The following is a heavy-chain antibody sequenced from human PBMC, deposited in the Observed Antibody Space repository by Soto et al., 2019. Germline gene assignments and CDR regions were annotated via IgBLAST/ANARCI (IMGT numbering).Heavy chain of an antibody. V-gene: IGHV4-34*01. D-gene: IGHD3-10*01. CDR1: GGSFSGYY. J-gene: IGHJ5*02. CDR3: ARAYGSGSYYRKKLWWFDP. Sequence: PSETLSLTCAVYGGSFSGYYWSWIRQPPGKGLEWIGEINHSGSTNYNPSLKSRVTISVDTSKNQFSLKLSSVTAADTTVYYCARAYGSGSYYRKKLWWFDPWGQGTLVTVSS. CDR2: INHSGST.